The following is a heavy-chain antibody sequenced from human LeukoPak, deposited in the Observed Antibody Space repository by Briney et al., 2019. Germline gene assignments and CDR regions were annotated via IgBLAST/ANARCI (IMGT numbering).Heavy chain of an antibody. J-gene: IGHJ3*02. CDR2: ISGSGGST. CDR3: ASYDFWSGHHAFDI. D-gene: IGHD3-3*01. CDR1: GFTFSSYA. V-gene: IGHV3-23*01. Sequence: PGRSLRLFCAASGFTFSSYAMSWVRQAPGKGLEWVSAISGSGGSTYYADSVKGRFTISRDNSKNTLYLQMNSLRAEDTAVYYCASYDFWSGHHAFDIWGQGTMVTVSS.